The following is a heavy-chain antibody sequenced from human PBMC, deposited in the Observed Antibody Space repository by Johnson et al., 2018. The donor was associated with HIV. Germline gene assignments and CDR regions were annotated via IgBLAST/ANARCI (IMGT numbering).Heavy chain of an antibody. D-gene: IGHD1-20*01. CDR3: ARVRPYNWNDVHAFDI. J-gene: IGHJ3*02. V-gene: IGHV3-7*05. CDR2: IKQEGSEK. CDR1: GFTFSSNW. Sequence: VQLVESGGGVVQPGGSLRLSCAASGFTFSSNWMSWVRQAPGKGLEWVADIKQEGSEKYYVDSVKGRSTISRDNATNSLYLQMNSRRAEDTAVYYCARVRPYNWNDVHAFDIWGQGTMVTVSS.